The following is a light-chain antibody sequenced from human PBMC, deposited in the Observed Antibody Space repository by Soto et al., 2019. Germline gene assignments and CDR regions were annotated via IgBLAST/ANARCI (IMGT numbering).Light chain of an antibody. V-gene: IGKV1-5*03. J-gene: IGKJ1*01. CDR1: QSISRR. Sequence: DIQMTQSPDTLSASAGDRDTITCRASQSISRRLAWYQQKPGRAPNLLIYKASSLETGVPSRISGSGSGREFALIISSLQPDDFASYYCQQYGSSSPWTFGQGTKVEIK. CDR3: QQYGSSSPWT. CDR2: KAS.